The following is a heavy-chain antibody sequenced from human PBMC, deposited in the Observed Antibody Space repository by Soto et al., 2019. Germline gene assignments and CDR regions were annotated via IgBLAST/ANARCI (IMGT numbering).Heavy chain of an antibody. CDR1: GYTFTSYG. CDR3: AREMWTLNGPQNFLDY. D-gene: IGHD2-21*01. Sequence: QVQLVQSAGEVKQPGASVKVSCKASGYTFTSYGITWVRQAPGQGLEWMGWISPNSGDTRYAQNLQGRVTMTTDKYTSTAYMELRSLTSDDTTLYYCAREMWTLNGPQNFLDYWGQGALVTVSS. J-gene: IGHJ4*02. CDR2: ISPNSGDT. V-gene: IGHV1-18*01.